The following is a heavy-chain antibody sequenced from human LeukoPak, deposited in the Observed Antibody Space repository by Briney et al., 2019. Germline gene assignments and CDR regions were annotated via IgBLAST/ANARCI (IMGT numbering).Heavy chain of an antibody. CDR3: AKDKWYDSSDYFDC. CDR1: GFTFDDYA. V-gene: IGHV3-9*01. Sequence: GRSLRLSCAASGFTFDDYAMHWVRQAPGKGLEWVSGISWNSGSIGYADSVKGRFTISRDNAKNSLYLQMNSLRAEDTALYYCAKDKWYDSSDYFDCRGQGTLVTVSS. J-gene: IGHJ4*02. CDR2: ISWNSGSI. D-gene: IGHD3-22*01.